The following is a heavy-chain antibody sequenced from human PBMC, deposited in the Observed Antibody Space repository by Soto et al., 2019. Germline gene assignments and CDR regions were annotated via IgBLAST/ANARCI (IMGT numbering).Heavy chain of an antibody. J-gene: IGHJ4*02. CDR1: GFTVSTYA. Sequence: GGSMILSCASSGFTVSTYAINWVRHSPEKGLEWVSVISGNGGSSYYADSVKGRFTISRDNSKKELYMQLNSLRAEDTAFYYCAKGPGILGSTNFDYWGQGTMVTVSS. CDR2: ISGNGGSS. CDR3: AKGPGILGSTNFDY. V-gene: IGHV3-23*01. D-gene: IGHD1-26*01.